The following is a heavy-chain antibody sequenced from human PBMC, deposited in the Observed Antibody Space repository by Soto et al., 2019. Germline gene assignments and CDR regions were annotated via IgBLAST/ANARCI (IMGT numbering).Heavy chain of an antibody. CDR1: GFTFSNYV. D-gene: IGHD2-2*01. V-gene: IGHV3-23*01. J-gene: IGHJ4*02. CDR3: ARGDCSSTSRYGIHY. CDR2: ISGSGDGR. Sequence: GGSLRLSCDTSGFTFSNYVMTWVRQAPGRGLEWVSSISGSGDGRSYADSVKGRFTISRDNAEKTLYLQMNSLRAEDTAMYYCARGDCSSTSRYGIHYWGQGTLVTVSS.